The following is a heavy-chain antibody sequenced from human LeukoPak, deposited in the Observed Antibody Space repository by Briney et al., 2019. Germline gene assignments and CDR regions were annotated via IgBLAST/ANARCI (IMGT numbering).Heavy chain of an antibody. J-gene: IGHJ2*01. CDR2: ISSSSSTI. Sequence: GGSLRVSCAASGFTFSSYSMNWVRQAPGKGLEWVSYISSSSSTIYYADSVKGRFPISRDNAKNSLYLQMNSLRAEDTAVYYCARDETTITGNWYFDLWGRGTLVTVSS. CDR3: ARDETTITGNWYFDL. D-gene: IGHD4-11*01. V-gene: IGHV3-48*01. CDR1: GFTFSSYS.